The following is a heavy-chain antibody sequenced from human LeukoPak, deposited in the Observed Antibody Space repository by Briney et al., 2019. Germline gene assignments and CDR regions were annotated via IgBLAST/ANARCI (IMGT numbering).Heavy chain of an antibody. Sequence: SVKVSCKASGGTFSSYTISWVRQAPGQGLEWMGRIIPILGIANYAQKFQEGVTITRDMSTSTAYMELSSLRSEDTAVYYCAADPVVTPDYYYYYMDVWGKGTTVTVSS. CDR3: AADPVVTPDYYYYYMDV. CDR1: GGTFSSYT. J-gene: IGHJ6*03. D-gene: IGHD4-23*01. V-gene: IGHV1-69*02. CDR2: IIPILGIA.